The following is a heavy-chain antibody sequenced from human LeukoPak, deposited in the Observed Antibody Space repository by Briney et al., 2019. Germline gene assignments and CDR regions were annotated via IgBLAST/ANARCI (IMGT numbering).Heavy chain of an antibody. CDR2: IRSKAYGGTT. V-gene: IGHV3-49*04. CDR3: TRRYNYDSSGYYYVRDAFDI. Sequence: GGSLRLSCAASGFTVSSNYMNWVRQAPGKGLEWVGFIRSKAYGGTTKNAASVKGRFTISRDDSRSIAYLQMNSLKTEDTAVYYCTRRYNYDSSGYYYVRDAFDIWGQGTMVTVSS. D-gene: IGHD3-22*01. CDR1: GFTVSSNY. J-gene: IGHJ3*02.